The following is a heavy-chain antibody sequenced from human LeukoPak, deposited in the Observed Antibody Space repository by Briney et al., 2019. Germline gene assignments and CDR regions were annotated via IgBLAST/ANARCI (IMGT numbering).Heavy chain of an antibody. D-gene: IGHD2/OR15-2a*01. CDR2: IYDSGST. V-gene: IGHV4-39*07. CDR1: GGSIRSSYYY. Sequence: SETLSLTCTVSGGSIRSSYYYWGWIRQPPGKGLEWIGSIYDSGSTYYNPSLKSRVTISVDTSKNQFSLKLSSVTAADTAVYYCAREKGVTWAFDIWGQGTRVTVSS. CDR3: AREKGVTWAFDI. J-gene: IGHJ3*02.